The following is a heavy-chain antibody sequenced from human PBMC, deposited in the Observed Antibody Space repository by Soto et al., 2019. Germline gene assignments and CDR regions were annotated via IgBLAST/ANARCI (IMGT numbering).Heavy chain of an antibody. CDR1: GGSFIPYY. J-gene: IGHJ4*02. CDR2: INHSGRT. V-gene: IGHV4-34*01. D-gene: IGHD3-22*01. Sequence: PSETLSLTCAVYGGSFIPYYWTWIRQPPGKGLEWIGEINHSGRTNYNPSLKSRVTTSVDTSKNQFSLKLSSVTAADTAVYYCARAGDNSGYSDYWGQGPLVTVPS. CDR3: ARAGDNSGYSDY.